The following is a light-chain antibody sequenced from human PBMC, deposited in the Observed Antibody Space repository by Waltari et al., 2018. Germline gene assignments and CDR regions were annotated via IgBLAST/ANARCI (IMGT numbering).Light chain of an antibody. J-gene: IGKJ2*01. CDR3: QQYNTYPFT. CDR1: QSISNW. CDR2: MAS. V-gene: IGKV1-5*03. Sequence: DLQMTQSPSTLSASIGNSVTFTCRASQSISNWLAWYQQIPGKSPKLLIYMASSLETGVPSRFRGSGSGTEFTLTISSLQPCDFATYYCQQYNTYPFTFGLGTKLESK.